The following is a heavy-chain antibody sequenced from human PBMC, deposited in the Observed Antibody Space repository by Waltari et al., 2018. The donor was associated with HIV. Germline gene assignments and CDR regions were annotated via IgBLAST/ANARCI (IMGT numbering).Heavy chain of an antibody. Sequence: QVQLVQSGAEVQKPGTSVKVSCKASGYTFADHYIQWVRQAPGQGFEWVGWINPDSGGANLAQKFQGRVTMTRDTSINTAYMELNRLRSDDTAIYYCTRGLSDVWGQGTTVTVSS. CDR2: INPDSGGA. CDR3: TRGLSDV. CDR1: GYTFADHY. V-gene: IGHV1-2*02. J-gene: IGHJ6*02.